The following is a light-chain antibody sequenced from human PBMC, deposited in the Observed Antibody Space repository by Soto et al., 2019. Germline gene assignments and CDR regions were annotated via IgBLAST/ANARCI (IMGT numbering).Light chain of an antibody. Sequence: EIVMTQSPVTLSVSPGERVTLSCRASQNVNINLAWYQQRPGLAPRVLIYGASNRASGIPDRFSGSGSGTDFTLTISSLEPDDFALYYCQQYKDWPPLTFGGGTRVEIK. V-gene: IGKV3D-15*01. CDR2: GAS. CDR1: QNVNIN. CDR3: QQYKDWPPLT. J-gene: IGKJ4*01.